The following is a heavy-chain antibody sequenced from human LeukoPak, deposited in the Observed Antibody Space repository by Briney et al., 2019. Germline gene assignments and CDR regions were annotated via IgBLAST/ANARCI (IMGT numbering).Heavy chain of an antibody. J-gene: IGHJ4*02. Sequence: GGSLRLSCAASGFTFDDYGMSWVRQAPGKGLEWVSGINWNGGSTGYADSVKGRFTISRDNAKNSLYLQMNSLRAEDTAVYYCAKDDSSDWYYFDYWGQGTLVTVSS. CDR2: INWNGGST. V-gene: IGHV3-20*04. CDR1: GFTFDDYG. D-gene: IGHD6-19*01. CDR3: AKDDSSDWYYFDY.